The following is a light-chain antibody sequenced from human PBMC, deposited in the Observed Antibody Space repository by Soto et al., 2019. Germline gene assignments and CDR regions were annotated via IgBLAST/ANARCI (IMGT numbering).Light chain of an antibody. Sequence: QSALTQPASVSGSPGQSITLSCTGSSGDVGHYNYVSWYQQHPGKAPKLMIYEVSNRPSGVSNRFSGSKSGNTASLIISGLQAEDEADYYCTSYTTSRIWVFGGGTKVTVL. J-gene: IGLJ3*02. CDR3: TSYTTSRIWV. V-gene: IGLV2-14*01. CDR2: EVS. CDR1: SGDVGHYNY.